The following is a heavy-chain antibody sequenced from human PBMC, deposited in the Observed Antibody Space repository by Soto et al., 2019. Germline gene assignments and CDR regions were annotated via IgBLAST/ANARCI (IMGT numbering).Heavy chain of an antibody. J-gene: IGHJ4*02. CDR1: GFSLSTRGVG. CDR3: AHTEDDILTGYSGKTFDY. D-gene: IGHD3-9*01. V-gene: IGHV2-5*02. CDR2: IYWDDDK. Sequence: SGPTLVNPTQTLTLTCTFSGFSLSTRGVGVGWIRQPPGKALEWLALIYWDDDKRYSPSLKSRLTITKDTSKNQVVLTMTNMDPVDTATYYCAHTEDDILTGYSGKTFDYWGQGTLVTV.